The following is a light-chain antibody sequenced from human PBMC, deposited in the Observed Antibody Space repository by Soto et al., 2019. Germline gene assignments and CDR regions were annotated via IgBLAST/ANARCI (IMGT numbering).Light chain of an antibody. J-gene: IGKJ1*01. CDR3: QQYNSYKA. Sequence: DIQMTQSPSTLSASVGDRVTITCRANESVNNWLAWYQQKPGKAPKLLIYDASSLESGVPSRFSGSGSGTEFTLNISRLQPDDFATYYCQQYNSYKAFGQGTKVDIX. CDR2: DAS. V-gene: IGKV1-5*01. CDR1: ESVNNW.